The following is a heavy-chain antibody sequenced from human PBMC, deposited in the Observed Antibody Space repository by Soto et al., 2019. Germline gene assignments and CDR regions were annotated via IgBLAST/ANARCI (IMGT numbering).Heavy chain of an antibody. V-gene: IGHV1-69*08. CDR3: AGDIGYSYEKDAFDI. D-gene: IGHD5-18*01. CDR2: IIPILGIA. CDR1: GGTFSSYT. J-gene: IGHJ3*02. Sequence: QVQLVQSGAEVKKPGSSVKVSCKASGGTFSSYTISWVRQAPGQGLEWMGRIIPILGIANYAQKFQGRVTITADKSTSTASMELSSLSSEDTAVYYCAGDIGYSYEKDAFDIWGQGTMVTVSS.